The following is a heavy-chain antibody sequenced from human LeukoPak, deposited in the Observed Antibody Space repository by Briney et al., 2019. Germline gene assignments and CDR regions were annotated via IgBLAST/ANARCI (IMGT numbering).Heavy chain of an antibody. J-gene: IGHJ4*02. V-gene: IGHV3-23*01. CDR1: GFAFSSYA. CDR3: AKAVDDYGDYYFDY. Sequence: GGSLRLSCAASGFAFSSYAMGWVRQAPGKGLEWVSAISGSGGSTYYADSVKGRSTISRDNSKNTLYLQMNSLRAEDTAVYYCAKAVDDYGDYYFDYWGQGTLVTVSS. D-gene: IGHD4-17*01. CDR2: ISGSGGST.